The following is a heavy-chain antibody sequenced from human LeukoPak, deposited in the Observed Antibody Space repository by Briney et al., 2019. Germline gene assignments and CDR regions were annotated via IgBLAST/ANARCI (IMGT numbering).Heavy chain of an antibody. Sequence: SQTLSLTCTVSGGSISSGGYYWSWIRQPPGKGLEWIGYIYHSGSTNYNPSLKSRVTISVDTSKNQFSLKLSSVTAADTAVYYCARGHGFGELLDWGQGTLVTVSS. D-gene: IGHD3-10*01. CDR1: GGSISSGGYY. CDR2: IYHSGST. CDR3: ARGHGFGELLD. J-gene: IGHJ4*02. V-gene: IGHV4-30-2*01.